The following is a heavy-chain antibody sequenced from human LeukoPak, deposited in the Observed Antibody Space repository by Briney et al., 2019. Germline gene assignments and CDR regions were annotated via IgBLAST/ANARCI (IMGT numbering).Heavy chain of an antibody. J-gene: IGHJ6*02. CDR3: ARGPYGSGSYYGSRYYYGMDV. CDR1: GGSFSGYY. V-gene: IGHV4-34*01. Sequence: PSETLSLTCAVYGGSFSGYYWSWIRQPPGKGLEWIGEINHSGSTNYNPYLTSRVPISVDTSKNQFSMRLSSVTAADTAVYFCARGPYGSGSYYGSRYYYGMDVWGQGTTVTVSS. CDR2: INHSGST. D-gene: IGHD3-10*01.